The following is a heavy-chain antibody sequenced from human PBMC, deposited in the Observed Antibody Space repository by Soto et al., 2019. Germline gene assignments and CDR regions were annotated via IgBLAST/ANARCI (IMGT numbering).Heavy chain of an antibody. J-gene: IGHJ3*01. CDR1: GGTFNGYG. V-gene: IGHV1-69*06. D-gene: IGHD3-10*01. Sequence: QVQLVQSGAVVKKPGSSVEVSCKASGGTFNGYGISWVRQAPGQGLEWMGGTVPVFATSKYAPRFQGRVTITADKSTSTAYMELSSVRSEDTALYFFARGVSNSGAYYTGPSAYDLWGQGTLVIVSS. CDR2: TVPVFATS. CDR3: ARGVSNSGAYYTGPSAYDL.